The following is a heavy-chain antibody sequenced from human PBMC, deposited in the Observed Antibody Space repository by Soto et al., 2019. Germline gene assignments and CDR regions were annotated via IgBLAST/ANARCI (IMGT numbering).Heavy chain of an antibody. V-gene: IGHV4-34*01. CDR3: ARGRYSYGYSSWFDP. CDR1: GGSFSGYY. CDR2: INHSGST. J-gene: IGHJ5*02. Sequence: PSETLSLTCAVYGGSFSGYYWSWIRQPPGKGLEWIGEINHSGSTYYNPSLKSRVTISVDTSKNQFSLKLSSVTAADTAVYYCARGRYSYGYSSWFDPWGQGTLVTVSS. D-gene: IGHD5-18*01.